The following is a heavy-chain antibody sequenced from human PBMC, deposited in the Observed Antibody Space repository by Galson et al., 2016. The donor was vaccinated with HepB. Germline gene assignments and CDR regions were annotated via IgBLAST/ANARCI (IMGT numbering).Heavy chain of an antibody. CDR2: ILYSGTT. CDR1: GGSISTSSFY. V-gene: IGHV4-39*01. CDR3: ARTGRSGSSYGGIQGTFDV. D-gene: IGHD5-18*01. Sequence: SETLSLTCTVSGGSISTSSFYWGWIRQPPGKGLEWIGNILYSGTTYNNPSLKSRVTITVDTSKNRFSLKLTSVTAADTAVYYCARTGRSGSSYGGIQGTFDVWGQGTMVTVSS. J-gene: IGHJ3*01.